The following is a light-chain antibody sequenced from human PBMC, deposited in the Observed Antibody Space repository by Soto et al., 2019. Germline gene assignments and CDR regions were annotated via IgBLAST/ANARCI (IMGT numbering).Light chain of an antibody. CDR2: GAS. CDR3: QQYDSSFPA. CDR1: QSVTSTY. J-gene: IGKJ1*01. V-gene: IGKV3-20*01. Sequence: TQSPGTLSLSPGERATLSCRAVQSVTSTYMAWYQQKPGQAPRLLIYGASSRATGIPDRFSGSGSGTDLTLTISRLEPEDFVLYYCQQYDSSFPAFGQGTKVDIK.